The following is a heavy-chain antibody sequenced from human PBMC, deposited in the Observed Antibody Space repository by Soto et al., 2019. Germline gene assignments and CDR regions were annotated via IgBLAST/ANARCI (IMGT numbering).Heavy chain of an antibody. J-gene: IGHJ2*01. CDR2: IHGDGDYM. Sequence: EVQLLDSGGGLVQPGGSLRLSCAASGFTFSCCAMSWVRQAPGKGLEWVSTIHGDGDYMQYTDSVKGRFTISRDNSRNTLYLQMDSLRGDDTAVYYCVKNRGGGSCTNWSFASWGRGTLVTVSS. CDR1: GFTFSCCA. D-gene: IGHD2-15*01. V-gene: IGHV3-23*01. CDR3: VKNRGGGSCTNWSFAS.